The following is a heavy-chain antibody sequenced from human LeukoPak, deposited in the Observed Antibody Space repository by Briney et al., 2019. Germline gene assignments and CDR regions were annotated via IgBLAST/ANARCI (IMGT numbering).Heavy chain of an antibody. V-gene: IGHV3-23*01. J-gene: IGHJ4*02. CDR2: ISGSGGST. Sequence: PGGSLRLSCAASGFXFSTYAVSWVRQAPGKGLEWVSAISGSGGSTYYADFVKGRFTISRDNSKNTLYLQMNSLRAEETAVYYCAKPAYYDSNGYYSPFAYWGQGTLVTVSS. CDR3: AKPAYYDSNGYYSPFAY. D-gene: IGHD3-22*01. CDR1: GFXFSTYA.